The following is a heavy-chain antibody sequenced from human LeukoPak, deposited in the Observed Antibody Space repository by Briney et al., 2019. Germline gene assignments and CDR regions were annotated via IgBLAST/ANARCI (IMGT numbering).Heavy chain of an antibody. D-gene: IGHD3-9*01. Sequence: SETLSLTCVVSGGSISPYYWSWIRQSPGKGLEWIGYIDPSGSASYNPSLKSRVTIFVDTSKNLVSLILTSVSASDTAIYYCARDHWLFSSKTWYYYGMDVWGQGTTVTVSS. CDR3: ARDHWLFSSKTWYYYGMDV. CDR2: IDPSGSA. V-gene: IGHV4-59*01. J-gene: IGHJ6*02. CDR1: GGSISPYY.